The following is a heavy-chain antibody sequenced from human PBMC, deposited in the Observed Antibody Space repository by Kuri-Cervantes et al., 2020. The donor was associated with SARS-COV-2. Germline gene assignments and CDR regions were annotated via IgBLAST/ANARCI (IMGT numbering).Heavy chain of an antibody. D-gene: IGHD6-19*01. CDR3: ARDRAGAYSSGENDY. CDR1: GYTFSSNA. CDR2: IDAGDT. Sequence: ASVKVSCKASGYTFSSNAIHWVRQAPGQRLEWMGWIDAGDTKYSQKFQGRVTMTTDTSTSTAYMELRSLRSDDTAVYYCARDRAGAYSSGENDYWGQGTLVTVSS. V-gene: IGHV1-3*01. J-gene: IGHJ4*02.